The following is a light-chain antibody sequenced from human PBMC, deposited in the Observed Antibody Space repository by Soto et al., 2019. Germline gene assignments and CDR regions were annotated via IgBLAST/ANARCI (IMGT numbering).Light chain of an antibody. CDR1: SSDVGGYNF. J-gene: IGLJ2*01. V-gene: IGLV2-14*01. Sequence: QSALTQPASVSGSPGQSITISCSGTSSDVGGYNFVSWYQHHPGKAPKLMIYEVSNRPSGVSNRFSGSKSGNTASLTISGLQAEDEADYYCSSYTSSSTLLVFGGGPSSPS. CDR3: SSYTSSSTLLV. CDR2: EVS.